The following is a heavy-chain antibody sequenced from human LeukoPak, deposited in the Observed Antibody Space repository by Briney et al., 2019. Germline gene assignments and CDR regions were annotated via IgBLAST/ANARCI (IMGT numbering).Heavy chain of an antibody. J-gene: IGHJ4*02. D-gene: IGHD3-16*01. Sequence: GGSLRLSCAASGFTFSSYTMTWVRQAPGKGLKWVSTITTGDGNTYYADSVKGRFTVSRDDSKNTLYLQMNSLRAEDTAVYYCAKDGGVWVSAHRGDSRGRGTLVTVSS. CDR1: GFTFSSYT. CDR2: ITTGDGNT. V-gene: IGHV3-23*01. CDR3: AKDGGVWVSAHRGDS.